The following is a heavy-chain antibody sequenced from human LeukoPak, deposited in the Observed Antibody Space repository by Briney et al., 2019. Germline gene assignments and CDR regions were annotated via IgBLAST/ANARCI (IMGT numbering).Heavy chain of an antibody. D-gene: IGHD6-19*01. CDR3: AIPETQYSSGLDGFDI. Sequence: GGSLRLSCAASGFTFSTYWMHWVRQALGKGLVWVSRINSDGSRTTYANSVKGRFTISRDNAKNTLYLQMNSLRTEDTAVYYCAIPETQYSSGLDGFDIWGQGTMVTVSS. CDR2: INSDGSRT. CDR1: GFTFSTYW. V-gene: IGHV3-74*01. J-gene: IGHJ3*02.